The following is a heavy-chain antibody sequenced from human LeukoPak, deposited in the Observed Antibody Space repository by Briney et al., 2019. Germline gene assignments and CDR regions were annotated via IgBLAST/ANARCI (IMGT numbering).Heavy chain of an antibody. V-gene: IGHV3-21*01. CDR2: ISSWSSFI. J-gene: IGHJ5*02. D-gene: IGHD2-2*01. Sequence: GGSLRLSCAASGFAFDTYSMTWVRQAPGKGLEWVSSISSWSSFIYSADSVTGRFTISRDNAKNSLYLQMNSLRAEDTAVYYCARAGSANSWFDPWGQGTLVIVSS. CDR1: GFAFDTYS. CDR3: ARAGSANSWFDP.